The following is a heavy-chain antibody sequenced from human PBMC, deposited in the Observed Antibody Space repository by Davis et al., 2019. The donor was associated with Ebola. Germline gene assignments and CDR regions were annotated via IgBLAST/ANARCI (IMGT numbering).Heavy chain of an antibody. V-gene: IGHV3-53*01. J-gene: IGHJ4*02. D-gene: IGHD5-12*01. CDR3: ARGVARTDFDY. CDR1: GFTFSSYW. Sequence: GGSLRLSCAASGFTFSSYWMSWVRQAPGKGLEWVSVIYSGGSTYYADSVKGRFTISRDNSKNTLYLQMNSLRAEDTAVYYCARGVARTDFDYWGQGTLVTVSS. CDR2: IYSGGST.